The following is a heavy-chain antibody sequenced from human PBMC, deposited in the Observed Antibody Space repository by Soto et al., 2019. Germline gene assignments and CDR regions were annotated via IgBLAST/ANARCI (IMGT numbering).Heavy chain of an antibody. CDR1: GFSLSSGGGA. CDR3: GHRRDVATRCWFDP. D-gene: IGHD6-6*01. V-gene: IGHV2-5*01. CDR2: IYASGGT. J-gene: IGHJ5*02. Sequence: QITLKASGPTLVKSTQTLTLTCTFAGFSLSSGGGAVGWSRQPPGQALEWRAIIYASGGTHYCPSLKTRLTITTDPSKNQVVLTMTNMDPVDTATYYCGHRRDVATRCWFDPWGQGILVTGSS.